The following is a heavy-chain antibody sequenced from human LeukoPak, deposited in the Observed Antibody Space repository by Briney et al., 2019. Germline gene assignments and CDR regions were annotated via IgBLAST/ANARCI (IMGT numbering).Heavy chain of an antibody. V-gene: IGHV1-46*01. CDR1: GYTFTSYY. Sequence: ASVKVSCKASGYTFTSYYMHGVRQAPGQGLEWRGIINPNGGSTSYAQKFQGRVTMTRDMSTSTVYMELSSLRAEDTALYYCARGLRFCSGGTCYSWFNYWGQGTLVTVSS. CDR2: INPNGGST. CDR3: ARGLRFCSGGTCYSWFNY. J-gene: IGHJ4*02. D-gene: IGHD2-15*01.